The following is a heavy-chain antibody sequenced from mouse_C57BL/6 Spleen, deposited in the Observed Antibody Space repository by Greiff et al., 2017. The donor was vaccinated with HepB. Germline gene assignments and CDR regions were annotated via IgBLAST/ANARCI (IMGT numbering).Heavy chain of an antibody. CDR2: IRLKSDNYAT. CDR3: TGYYGSSYYAMDY. V-gene: IGHV6-3*01. Sequence: DVMLVESGGGLVQPGGSMKLSCVASGFTFSNYWMNWVRQSPEKGLEWVAQIRLKSDNYATHYAESVKGRFTISRDDSKSSVYLQMNNLRAEDTRIYYCTGYYGSSYYAMDYWGQGTSVTVSS. D-gene: IGHD1-1*01. J-gene: IGHJ4*01. CDR1: GFTFSNYW.